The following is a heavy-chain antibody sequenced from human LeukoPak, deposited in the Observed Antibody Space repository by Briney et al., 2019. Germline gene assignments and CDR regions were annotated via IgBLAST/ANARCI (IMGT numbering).Heavy chain of an antibody. Sequence: PGGSLRLSCAASGFTFSSYSMNWVRQAPGKGLEWVSSISSSSSYIYYADSVKGRFTISRDNAKNSLYLQMNSLRAEDTAVYYCARDMLGEQWLVQSAFDIWGQGTMVTVSS. CDR3: ARDMLGEQWLVQSAFDI. CDR1: GFTFSSYS. D-gene: IGHD6-19*01. CDR2: ISSSSSYI. J-gene: IGHJ3*02. V-gene: IGHV3-21*01.